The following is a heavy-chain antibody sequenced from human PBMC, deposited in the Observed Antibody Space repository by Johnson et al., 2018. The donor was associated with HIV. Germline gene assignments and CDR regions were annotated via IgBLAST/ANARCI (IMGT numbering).Heavy chain of an antibody. Sequence: VQLVESGGGLVQPGGSLRLSCAASGFTFSSYDMHWVRQATGKGLEWVSAIGTAGDTYYPGSVKGRFTISRENAKNSLFLQMNSLRAGDTAVYYCAKDQGQWLVDAFDIWGQGTMVTVSS. V-gene: IGHV3-13*01. J-gene: IGHJ3*02. CDR3: AKDQGQWLVDAFDI. CDR1: GFTFSSYD. D-gene: IGHD6-19*01. CDR2: IGTAGDT.